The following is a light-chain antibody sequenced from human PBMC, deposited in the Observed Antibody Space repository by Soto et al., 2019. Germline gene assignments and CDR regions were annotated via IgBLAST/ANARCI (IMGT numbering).Light chain of an antibody. CDR3: SSYGGSNTLV. Sequence: QSALTQPPSASGSPGQSVTISCTGTSSDVGHYIYVSWYQQQPGKAPQLMIYEVSKRPSGVPDRFSGSKSGNTASLTVSGLQAEDEDDYYCSSYGGSNTLVFVGGTKLTVL. V-gene: IGLV2-8*01. CDR2: EVS. CDR1: SSDVGHYIY. J-gene: IGLJ3*02.